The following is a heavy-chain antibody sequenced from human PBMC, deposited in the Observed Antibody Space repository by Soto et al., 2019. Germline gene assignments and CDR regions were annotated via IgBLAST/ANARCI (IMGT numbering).Heavy chain of an antibody. CDR1: GGSMIAYY. CDR3: ARVRGTAGKRYFDF. V-gene: IGHV4-59*01. CDR2: TYYSGST. D-gene: IGHD6-13*01. Sequence: PSETLSLTCTVSGGSMIAYYWNWMRQPPGKGLQWIGYTYYSGSTTYNPSLKSRVTISVDSSKNQFSLKLDSVTPADTAVYYCARVRGTAGKRYFDFWGQGTPVTVSS. J-gene: IGHJ4*02.